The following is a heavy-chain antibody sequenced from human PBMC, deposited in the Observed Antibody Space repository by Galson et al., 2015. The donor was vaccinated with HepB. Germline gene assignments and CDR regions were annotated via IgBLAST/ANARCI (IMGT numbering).Heavy chain of an antibody. CDR3: ARPRYCSSATCTAAFDS. D-gene: IGHD2-2*01. V-gene: IGHV4-39*01. J-gene: IGHJ4*02. Sequence: SETLSLTCTVSGGSIVSSSHYWGWIRQPPGKGLEWIGRIYYGGSGPTLYNPSLKSRVTISVDPTRNQFSLELRSVTAADTAVYYCARPRYCSSATCTAAFDSWGQGTPVTVAS. CDR2: IYYGGSGPT. CDR1: GGSIVSSSHY.